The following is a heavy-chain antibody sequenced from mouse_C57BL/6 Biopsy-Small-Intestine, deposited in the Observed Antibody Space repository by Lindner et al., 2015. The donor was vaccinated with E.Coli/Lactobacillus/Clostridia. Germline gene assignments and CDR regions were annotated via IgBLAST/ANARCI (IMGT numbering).Heavy chain of an antibody. CDR1: GYSITSDY. CDR2: ISYSGST. Sequence: VQLQESGPGLAKPSQTLFLTCSVTGYSITSDYWNWIRKFPGNKLEYMGYISYSGSTYYNPSLKSRISITRDTSKNQYYLQLNSVTTEDTATYYCARARYYGSSDYYAMDYWGQGTSVTVSS. V-gene: IGHV3-8*01. CDR3: ARARYYGSSDYYAMDY. D-gene: IGHD1-1*01. J-gene: IGHJ4*01.